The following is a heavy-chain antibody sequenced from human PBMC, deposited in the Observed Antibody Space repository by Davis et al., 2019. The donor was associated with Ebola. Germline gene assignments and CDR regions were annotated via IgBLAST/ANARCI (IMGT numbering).Heavy chain of an antibody. J-gene: IGHJ4*02. D-gene: IGHD3-16*01. CDR3: ARDGGRGFDY. V-gene: IGHV3-48*01. CDR2: ISSSSSTI. Sequence: GGSLRLSCAASGFTFSSYGMHWVRQAPGKGLEWVSYISSSSSTIYYADSVKGRFTISRDNSKNTLYLQMNSLRAEDTAVYYCARDGGRGFDYWGQGTLVTVSS. CDR1: GFTFSSYG.